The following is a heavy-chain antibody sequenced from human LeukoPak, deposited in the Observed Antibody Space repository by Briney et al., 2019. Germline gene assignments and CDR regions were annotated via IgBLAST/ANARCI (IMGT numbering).Heavy chain of an antibody. CDR2: ISGSGGST. CDR3: AKTLVLVTAIPYYFDY. Sequence: GGSLRLSCAASGFTFSSYAMSWVRQAPGKGLEWVSAISGSGGSTYDADSVKGRFTISRDNSKNTLYLQMNSLRAEDTAVYYGAKTLVLVTAIPYYFDYWGQGTLVTVSS. J-gene: IGHJ4*02. CDR1: GFTFSSYA. V-gene: IGHV3-23*01. D-gene: IGHD2-21*02.